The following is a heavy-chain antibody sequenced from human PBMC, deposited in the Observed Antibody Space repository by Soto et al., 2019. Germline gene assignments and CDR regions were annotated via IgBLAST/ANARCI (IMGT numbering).Heavy chain of an antibody. V-gene: IGHV1-18*01. CDR2: VGTYNGNT. J-gene: IGHJ4*02. CDR1: CYSSTTYP. CDR3: APEGSGWDFDN. Sequence: ASVKVSCKASCYSSTTYPITWVRQSPGQGLEWLGWVGTYNGNTNYAQGLQGRVSMTTDTSTSTAYLELRNLRSDDTAVHYCAPEGSGWDFDNSGQGTPVTVPS. D-gene: IGHD6-19*01.